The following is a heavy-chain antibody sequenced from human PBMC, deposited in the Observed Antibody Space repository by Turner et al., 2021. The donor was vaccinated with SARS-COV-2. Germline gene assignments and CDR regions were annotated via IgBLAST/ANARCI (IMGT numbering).Heavy chain of an antibody. J-gene: IGHJ5*02. Sequence: QVQLVQSGAEVKTPGASVKVSCKASVYTFTGYYMHWVRQAPGQGLEWMGWINPNSGGTNYAQKFQGRVTMTRDTSISTAYMDLSRLRSDDTAVYYCAREGAPVSSSSRVWFDPWGQGTLVTVSS. CDR3: AREGAPVSSSSRVWFDP. V-gene: IGHV1-2*02. CDR1: VYTFTGYY. D-gene: IGHD6-6*01. CDR2: INPNSGGT.